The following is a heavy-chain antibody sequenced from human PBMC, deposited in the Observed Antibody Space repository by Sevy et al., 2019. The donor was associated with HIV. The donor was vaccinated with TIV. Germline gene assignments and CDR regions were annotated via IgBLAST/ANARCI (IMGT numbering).Heavy chain of an antibody. CDR2: ISAYNGNT. D-gene: IGHD6-6*01. V-gene: IGHV1-18*01. CDR1: GYTFTSYG. J-gene: IGHJ6*02. Sequence: ASVKVSCKASGYTFTSYGISWVRQAPGQGLEWMGWISAYNGNTNYAQKLKGRVTMTTDTSTSTAYMELRSLRSDDTAVYYCASSTPSSIAARRYGMDVWGQGTTVTVSS. CDR3: ASSTPSSIAARRYGMDV.